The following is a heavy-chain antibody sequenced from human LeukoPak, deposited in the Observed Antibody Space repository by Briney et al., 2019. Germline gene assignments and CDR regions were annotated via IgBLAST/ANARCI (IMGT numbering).Heavy chain of an antibody. J-gene: IGHJ4*02. V-gene: IGHV3-11*01. Sequence: GGSLRLSCAASGFTLSDYVMAWIRQPPGKGLEWVAYIDPSGSSLYYADSVKGRFTVSRDNAKNSLFLHTKSLRAEDSAAYYCARSAYNWNWGQGTLVAVSS. D-gene: IGHD1-20*01. CDR1: GFTLSDYV. CDR3: ARSAYNWN. CDR2: IDPSGSSL.